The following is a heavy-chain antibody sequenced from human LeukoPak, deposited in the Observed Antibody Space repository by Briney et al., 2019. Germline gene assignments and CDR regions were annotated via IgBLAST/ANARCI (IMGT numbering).Heavy chain of an antibody. D-gene: IGHD5-18*01. CDR2: IRYDGSNK. CDR3: ARAIPDTAMVYNYYYGMDV. V-gene: IGHV3-30*02. Sequence: PGGSLRLSCAASGFTFSSYGMHWVRQAPGKGLEWVAFIRYDGSNKYYADSVKGRFTISRDNSKNTLYLQMNSLRAEDTAVYYCARAIPDTAMVYNYYYGMDVWGQGTTVTVSS. CDR1: GFTFSSYG. J-gene: IGHJ6*02.